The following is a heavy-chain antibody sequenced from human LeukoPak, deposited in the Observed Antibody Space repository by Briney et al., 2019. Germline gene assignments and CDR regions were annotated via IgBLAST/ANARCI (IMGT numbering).Heavy chain of an antibody. CDR1: GFTFSSYA. Sequence: PGRSLRLSCAASGFTFSSYAMHWVRQAPGKGLEWVAVISYDGSNKYYADSVKGRFTISRDNSKNTLYLQMNSLRAEDTAVYYCAGEYYYDSGGWYWGQGTLVTVSS. D-gene: IGHD3-22*01. CDR3: AGEYYYDSGGWY. V-gene: IGHV3-30-3*01. J-gene: IGHJ4*02. CDR2: ISYDGSNK.